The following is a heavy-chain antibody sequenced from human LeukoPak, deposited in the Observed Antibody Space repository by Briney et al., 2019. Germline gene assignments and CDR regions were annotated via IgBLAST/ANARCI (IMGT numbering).Heavy chain of an antibody. CDR2: INPSGGST. J-gene: IGHJ4*02. CDR1: GYTFTSYY. Sequence: ASVMVSCKASGYTFTSYYMHWVRQAPGQGLEWMGIINPSGGSTSYAQKFQGRVTMTRDTSTSTVYMELSSLRTEDTAVYYCARDGVGATDYWGQGTLGTVSS. D-gene: IGHD1-26*01. CDR3: ARDGVGATDY. V-gene: IGHV1-46*01.